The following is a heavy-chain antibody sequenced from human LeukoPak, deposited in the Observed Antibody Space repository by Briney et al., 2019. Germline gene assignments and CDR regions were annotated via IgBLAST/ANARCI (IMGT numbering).Heavy chain of an antibody. V-gene: IGHV3-30*18. CDR1: GFTFSRYG. CDR3: AKDLSGRKGSFDY. D-gene: IGHD3-10*01. J-gene: IGHJ4*02. CDR2: ISSDGNNE. Sequence: PGGSRRLSCAASGFTFSRYGMHWVRQAPGKGLEWVALISSDGNNEYYADSVKGRFTISRDNSKNTLFLQMNSLRAEDTAVYYCAKDLSGRKGSFDYWGQGTLVTVSS.